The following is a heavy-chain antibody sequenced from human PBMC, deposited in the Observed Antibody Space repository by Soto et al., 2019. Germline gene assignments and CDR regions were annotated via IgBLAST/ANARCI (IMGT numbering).Heavy chain of an antibody. Sequence: SETLSLTCTVSGGSISSYYWSWIRQPPGKGLEWIGYIYYSGSTNYNPSLKSRVTISVDTSKNQFSLKLNSVTAADTAVYYCARRPGIDATATLDYWGQGALVPVSS. CDR1: GGSISSYY. J-gene: IGHJ4*02. D-gene: IGHD6-13*01. CDR3: ARRPGIDATATLDY. V-gene: IGHV4-59*12. CDR2: IYYSGST.